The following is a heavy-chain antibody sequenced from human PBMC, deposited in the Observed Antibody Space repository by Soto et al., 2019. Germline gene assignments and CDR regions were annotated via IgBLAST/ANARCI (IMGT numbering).Heavy chain of an antibody. D-gene: IGHD2-8*01. J-gene: IGHJ4*02. CDR2: INAGNGNT. CDR1: GYTFTSYA. CDR3: ARAFEGDCTNGVCYTDLDY. V-gene: IGHV1-3*01. Sequence: ASVKVSCKASGYTFTSYAMHWVRQAPGQRLEWMGWINAGNGNTKYSQKFQGRVTMTRDTSTSTAYMELSSLRSDDTAVYYCARAFEGDCTNGVCYTDLDYWGQGTLVTVSS.